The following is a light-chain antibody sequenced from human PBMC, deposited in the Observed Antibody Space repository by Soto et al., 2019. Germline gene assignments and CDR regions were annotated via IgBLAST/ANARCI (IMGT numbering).Light chain of an antibody. V-gene: IGLV2-23*01. CDR2: EGN. CDR3: CSYAGSSTLM. CDR1: SSDVGSYNL. Sequence: QSALTQPASVSGSPGQSITISCTGTSSDVGSYNLVSWYQQHPGKAPRLMIYEGNKRPSGVSNRFSGSKSGNTASLTISGIQAEDEADYYCCSYAGSSTLMFGGGTKVTVL. J-gene: IGLJ3*02.